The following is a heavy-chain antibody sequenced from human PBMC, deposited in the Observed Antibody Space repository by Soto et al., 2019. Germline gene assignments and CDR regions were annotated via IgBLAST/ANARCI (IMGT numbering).Heavy chain of an antibody. Sequence: GGSLRLSCAASGFTFSGHGMHWVRQAPGKGLEWVTFIWYDGSNKHYADSVKGRFTISRDNSKDTLYLQINSLRAEDTAVYYCARAVGPFDYWGQGTLVTVSS. J-gene: IGHJ4*02. CDR1: GFTFSGHG. CDR2: IWYDGSNK. CDR3: ARAVGPFDY. D-gene: IGHD1-26*01. V-gene: IGHV3-33*01.